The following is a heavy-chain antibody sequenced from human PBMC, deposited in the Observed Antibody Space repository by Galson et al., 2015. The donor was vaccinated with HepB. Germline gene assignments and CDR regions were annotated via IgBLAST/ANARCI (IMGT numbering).Heavy chain of an antibody. CDR2: ISYDRSNK. Sequence: LRLSCAASGFPFSRYALRWVGHAPGKDLAGNALISYDRSNKYSGALVNGRFTISRDNSKNTLYLQMKSLIAEDTAVYCCARGGKGYDIWTAYLGYWGQGTLVTVSS. D-gene: IGHD3-9*01. CDR1: GFPFSRYA. J-gene: IGHJ4*02. CDR3: ARGGKGYDIWTAYLGY. V-gene: IGHV3-30*04.